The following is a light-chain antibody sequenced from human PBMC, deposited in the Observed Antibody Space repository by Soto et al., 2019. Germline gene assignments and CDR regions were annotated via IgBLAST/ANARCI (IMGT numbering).Light chain of an antibody. V-gene: IGKV2-30*01. Sequence: DVVMTQSPLSLPVTLGQPASISCRSSQILIYSDVNTYLNWFQQRPGQSPRRLIYKVSNRDSGVPDRFSGSGSGTDFTLKISRVEAEDVGVYYCMQGTHPFTFGHGTRLEIK. CDR1: QILIYSDVNTY. CDR2: KVS. CDR3: MQGTHPFT. J-gene: IGKJ5*01.